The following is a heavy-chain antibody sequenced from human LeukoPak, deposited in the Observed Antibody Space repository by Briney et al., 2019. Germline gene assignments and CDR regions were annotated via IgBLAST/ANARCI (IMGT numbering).Heavy chain of an antibody. Sequence: GGSLRLSCAAFGFPLSSYAMSWVRQAPGKGLEWVSATSSSDAGTYHADSVRGRFTISRDNSKNTLYLQMNSLRVEDAAVYYCARAPVTSGRGAYCYPFDYWGQGTLVTVSS. V-gene: IGHV3-23*01. CDR2: TSSSDAGT. CDR1: GFPLSSYA. J-gene: IGHJ4*02. D-gene: IGHD2-21*01. CDR3: ARAPVTSGRGAYCYPFDY.